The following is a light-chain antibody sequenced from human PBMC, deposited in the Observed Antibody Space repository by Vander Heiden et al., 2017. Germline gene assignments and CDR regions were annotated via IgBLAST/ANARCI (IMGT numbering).Light chain of an antibody. CDR3: QQGSSTPHT. CDR1: QSISSY. CDR2: AAS. V-gene: IGKV1-39*01. Sequence: DIQMTQSPSSLPASVGDRATITCRASQSISSYLNWYQQRPGKAPKLLIYAASSLQSGVPSRFSGSGSGTDFTLTISSVQPEDFATYYCQQGSSTPHTFGQGTQLEIK. J-gene: IGKJ5*01.